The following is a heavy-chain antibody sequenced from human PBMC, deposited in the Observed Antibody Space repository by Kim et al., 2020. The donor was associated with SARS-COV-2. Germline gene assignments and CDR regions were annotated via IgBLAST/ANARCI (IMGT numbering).Heavy chain of an antibody. D-gene: IGHD3-3*02. V-gene: IGHV3-7*01. CDR1: GFIIRTYW. J-gene: IGHJ4*02. CDR2: IKEDGSEA. CDR3: MRDPGTS. Sequence: GGSLRLSCVASGFIIRTYWMTWVRQPPGKGLEWVGNIKEDGSEAYYADSVKGRFTISRATAKTYRYFQRTTLEPKAPAAIIGMRDPGTSGGQGTLV.